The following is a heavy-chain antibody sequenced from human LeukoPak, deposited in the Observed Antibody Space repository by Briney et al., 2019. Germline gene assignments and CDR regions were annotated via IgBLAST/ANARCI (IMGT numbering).Heavy chain of an antibody. D-gene: IGHD6-19*01. J-gene: IGHJ6*02. V-gene: IGHV4-4*02. CDR2: IYHSGST. CDR3: ARGTVAGAFGYYYYYGMDV. Sequence: SETLSLTCAVSGGSLSSSNWWSWVRQPPGKGLEWIGEIYHSGSTNYNPSLKSRVTISVDKSKNQFSLKPSSVTAADTAVYYCARGTVAGAFGYYYYYGMDVWGQGTTVTVSS. CDR1: GGSLSSSNW.